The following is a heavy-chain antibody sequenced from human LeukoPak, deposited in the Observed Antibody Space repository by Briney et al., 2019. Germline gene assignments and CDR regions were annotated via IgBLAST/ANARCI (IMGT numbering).Heavy chain of an antibody. CDR2: INSDGSNT. J-gene: IGHJ4*02. V-gene: IGHV3-74*01. D-gene: IGHD4-17*01. Sequence: GGSLRLSCAASRFTFSSYWMHWVRQAPGKGLVWVSRINSDGSNTNYADFVTGRFSVSRDNAKNTLYLHMNSLRADDTAGYYCSIFGDYNVDWGQGTKVTVSS. CDR1: RFTFSSYW. CDR3: SIFGDYNVD.